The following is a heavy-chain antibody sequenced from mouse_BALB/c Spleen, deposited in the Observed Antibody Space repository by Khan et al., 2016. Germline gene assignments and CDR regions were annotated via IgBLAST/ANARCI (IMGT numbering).Heavy chain of an antibody. D-gene: IGHD2-12*01. CDR1: GYTFTDYS. Sequence: QIQLVQSGPELKKPGETVKISCKASGYTFTDYSIHWVKQAPGKGLKWMGWINTETGEPTYADDFKGRFAFSLETSASTAYLQINNLKNEDTATYFCARPLLLLAWFAYWGQGTLVTVSA. J-gene: IGHJ3*01. CDR2: INTETGEP. CDR3: ARPLLLLAWFAY. V-gene: IGHV9-2-1*01.